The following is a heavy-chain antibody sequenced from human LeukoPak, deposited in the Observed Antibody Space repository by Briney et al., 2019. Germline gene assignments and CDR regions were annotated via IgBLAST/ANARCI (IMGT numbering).Heavy chain of an antibody. J-gene: IGHJ5*02. V-gene: IGHV4-34*01. Sequence: SETLSLTCAVYGGSFSGYYWSWIRQPPGKGLEWIGEINHSGSTNYNPSLKSRVTISVDTSKNQFSLKLSSVTAADTAVYYCARGRRLRFLEWSSSGWFDPWGQGTLVTVSS. CDR3: ARGRRLRFLEWSSSGWFDP. D-gene: IGHD3-3*01. CDR2: INHSGST. CDR1: GGSFSGYY.